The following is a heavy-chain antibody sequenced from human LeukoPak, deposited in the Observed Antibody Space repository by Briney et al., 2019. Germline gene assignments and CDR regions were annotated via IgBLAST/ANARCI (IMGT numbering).Heavy chain of an antibody. CDR1: GFTFSTYS. V-gene: IGHV3-48*04. Sequence: GGSLRLSCAASGFTFSTYSMNWVRQAPGKGLEWVSYITSSSSTLYYADSVKGRFTISRDNAKNSLYLQMKSLRAEDTAVYYCATGREYSYGYFVYWGQGTLVTVSS. D-gene: IGHD5-18*01. J-gene: IGHJ4*02. CDR3: ATGREYSYGYFVY. CDR2: ITSSSSTL.